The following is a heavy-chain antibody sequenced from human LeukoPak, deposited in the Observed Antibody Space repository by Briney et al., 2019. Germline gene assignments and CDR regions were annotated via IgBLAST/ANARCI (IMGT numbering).Heavy chain of an antibody. Sequence: KPSETLSLTCTVSGDSISSSYWSWIRQPPGKGLEWIGYIYYTGSTTYNPSLKSRITMSVDTSKSQFSLKLSSVTAADTAVYYCARLQSYGNFLDAYWGQGTLVTVSS. V-gene: IGHV4-59*01. CDR1: GDSISSSY. CDR3: ARLQSYGNFLDAY. CDR2: IYYTGST. D-gene: IGHD4-11*01. J-gene: IGHJ4*02.